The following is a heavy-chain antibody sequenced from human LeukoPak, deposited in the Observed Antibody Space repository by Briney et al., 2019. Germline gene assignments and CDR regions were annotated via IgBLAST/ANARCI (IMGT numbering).Heavy chain of an antibody. CDR1: GGSISSSSYY. J-gene: IGHJ4*02. CDR3: ARGYPYNYYDSSGYYRLAHFDY. D-gene: IGHD3-22*01. CDR2: IFYSGST. V-gene: IGHV4-39*07. Sequence: SETLSLTCTVSGGSISSSSYYWGWIPQPPGKGLEWIGSIFYSGSTYYNPSLKSRVTISVDTSKNQFSLKLSSVTAADTAVYYCARGYPYNYYDSSGYYRLAHFDYWGQGTLVTVSS.